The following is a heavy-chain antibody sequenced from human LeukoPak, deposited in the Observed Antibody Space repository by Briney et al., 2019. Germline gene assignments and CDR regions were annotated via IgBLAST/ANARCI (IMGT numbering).Heavy chain of an antibody. J-gene: IGHJ4*02. Sequence: RAGGSLRVSCAATGFNCDDYGISWGRKAPGKGLEWVSGINWNGGSTGYADSVKGRFTISRDNAKNSLYLQMNSLRAEDTALYYCARAYQKHPSDYWGQGTLVTVSS. CDR1: GFNCDDYG. CDR3: ARAYQKHPSDY. CDR2: INWNGGST. V-gene: IGHV3-20*04.